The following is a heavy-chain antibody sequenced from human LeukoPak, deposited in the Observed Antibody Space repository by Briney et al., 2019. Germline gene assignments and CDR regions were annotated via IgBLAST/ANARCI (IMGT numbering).Heavy chain of an antibody. CDR1: GGSISSYY. D-gene: IGHD3-3*01. J-gene: IGHJ3*02. Sequence: SETLSLACTVSGGSISSYYWSWIRQPPGKGLEWIGYIYYSGSTNYNPSLKSRVTISVDTSKNQFSLKLSSVTAADTAVYYCASYFYDFWSGYYKGGAFDIWGQGTMVTVSS. V-gene: IGHV4-59*01. CDR3: ASYFYDFWSGYYKGGAFDI. CDR2: IYYSGST.